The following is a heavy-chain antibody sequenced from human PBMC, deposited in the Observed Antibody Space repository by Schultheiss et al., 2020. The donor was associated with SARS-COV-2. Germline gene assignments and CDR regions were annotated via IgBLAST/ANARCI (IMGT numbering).Heavy chain of an antibody. Sequence: SETLSLTCTVSGGSISSAGYYWSWIRQHPGKGLEWIGRIYTSGSTNYNPSLKSRVTMSVDTSKNQFSLKLSSVTAADTAVYYCARGDYGDYWGQGTLVTVSS. D-gene: IGHD3-16*01. CDR3: ARGDYGDY. CDR1: GGSISSAGYY. CDR2: IYTSGST. J-gene: IGHJ4*02. V-gene: IGHV4-61*02.